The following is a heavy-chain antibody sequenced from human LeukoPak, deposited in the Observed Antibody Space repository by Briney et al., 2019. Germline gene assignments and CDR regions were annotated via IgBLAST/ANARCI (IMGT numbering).Heavy chain of an antibody. Sequence: SETLSLTCAVYGGSFSGYYWSWIRQPPGKGLEWIGEINHSGSTNYNPSLKSRVTISVDTSKNQFSLKLSSVTAADTAVYYCAAIQRDHAFDIWGQGTMVTVSS. CDR2: INHSGST. CDR3: AAIQRDHAFDI. D-gene: IGHD6-25*01. V-gene: IGHV4-34*01. J-gene: IGHJ3*02. CDR1: GGSFSGYY.